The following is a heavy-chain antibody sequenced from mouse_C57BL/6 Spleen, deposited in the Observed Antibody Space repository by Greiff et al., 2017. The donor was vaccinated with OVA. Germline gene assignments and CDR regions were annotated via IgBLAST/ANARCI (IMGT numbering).Heavy chain of an antibody. J-gene: IGHJ4*01. Sequence: EVKLQESGAELVKPGASVKLSCTASGFNIKDYYMHWVKQRTEQGLEWIGRIDPEDGETKYAPKFQGKATITADTSSNTACLQRSSLTSEDTAVYYCARDDGNYLYYAMDYWGQGTSVTVSS. D-gene: IGHD2-3*01. CDR3: ARDDGNYLYYAMDY. V-gene: IGHV14-2*01. CDR1: GFNIKDYY. CDR2: IDPEDGET.